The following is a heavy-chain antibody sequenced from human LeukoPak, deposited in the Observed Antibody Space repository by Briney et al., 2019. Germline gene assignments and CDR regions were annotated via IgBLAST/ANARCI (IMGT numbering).Heavy chain of an antibody. CDR1: GFNFNSYT. CDR3: AKDLRPDGVDDFDH. V-gene: IGHV3-23*01. CDR2: ILASGSPT. D-gene: IGHD5/OR15-5a*01. J-gene: IGHJ4*02. Sequence: GGSLRLSCAASGFNFNSYTMNWVRQAPGKGLQWVANILASGSPTYYADSVKGRFIISRDNSKNTVYLQMNSLRVEDTAIYYCAKDLRPDGVDDFDHWGQGILVTVSS.